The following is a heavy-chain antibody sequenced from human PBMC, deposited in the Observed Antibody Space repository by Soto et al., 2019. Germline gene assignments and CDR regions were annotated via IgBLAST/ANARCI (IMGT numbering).Heavy chain of an antibody. CDR1: GGTVASSHW. D-gene: IGHD2-21*02. CDR3: AREIVTAGGNNYSDP. J-gene: IGHJ5*02. CDR2: VYHTGDT. Sequence: QVQLQESGPRLVKPSGSLSLTCGVSGGTVASSHWWSWVRQSPGGGLEWIGNVYHTGDTNLNPSLQSRVTISVDKSNNQFSLRLNSLTAADTAVYFCAREIVTAGGNNYSDPWGPGTLVTVSS. V-gene: IGHV4-4*02.